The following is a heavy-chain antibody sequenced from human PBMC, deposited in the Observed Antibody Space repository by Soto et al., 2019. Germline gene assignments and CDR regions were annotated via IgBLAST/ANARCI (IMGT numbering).Heavy chain of an antibody. CDR1: GFSFSIFG. CDR2: IWYDGSNK. D-gene: IGHD2-8*01. CDR3: ARDDKDEYGADRGGFGC. V-gene: IGHV3-33*01. J-gene: IGHJ4*02. Sequence: QVHLVESGGGVVQPGTSLRLSCAASGFSFSIFGMHWVRQAPGKGLEWVAGIWYDGSNKYYADSVKGRFSISRDNSKNTLYLQMNSLRAEDTAVYYCARDDKDEYGADRGGFGCWGQGTLVTASS.